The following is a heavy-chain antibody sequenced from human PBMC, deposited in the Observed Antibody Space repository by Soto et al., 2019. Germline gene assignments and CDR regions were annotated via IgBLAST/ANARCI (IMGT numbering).Heavy chain of an antibody. D-gene: IGHD2-2*01. Sequence: QVPLVQSGAELKKPGASVKVSCKASGYTFTSYDINWVRQATGQGLEWMGWMNPNSGNTVYAQKFQGRVTMTRNTSISTAYMEVSSLRSEDTAVYYCARERAIVVVPAADYFYYGMDVWGQGTTVTVSS. CDR2: MNPNSGNT. CDR1: GYTFTSYD. V-gene: IGHV1-8*01. CDR3: ARERAIVVVPAADYFYYGMDV. J-gene: IGHJ6*02.